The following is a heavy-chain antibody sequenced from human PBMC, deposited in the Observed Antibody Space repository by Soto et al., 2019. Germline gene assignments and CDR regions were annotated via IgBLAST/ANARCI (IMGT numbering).Heavy chain of an antibody. CDR1: GFTFSSYS. D-gene: IGHD2-2*01. J-gene: IGHJ4*02. CDR2: ISSSSSYI. V-gene: IGHV3-21*01. Sequence: ESGGGLVKPGGSLRLSCAASGFTFSSYSMNWVRQAPGKGLEWVSSISSSSSYIYYADSVKGRFTISRDNAKNSLYLQMNSLRAEDTAVYYCARGGCSSTSSYWGSPPVYFDYWGQGTLVTVSS. CDR3: ARGGCSSTSSYWGSPPVYFDY.